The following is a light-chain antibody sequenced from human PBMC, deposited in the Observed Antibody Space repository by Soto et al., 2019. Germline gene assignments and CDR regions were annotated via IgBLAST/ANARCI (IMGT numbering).Light chain of an antibody. CDR1: QTISTY. V-gene: IGKV1-39*01. CDR2: DAS. CDR3: QQSYSTPYT. J-gene: IGKJ2*01. Sequence: DIQMTQSPSSLSASVGDRVTITCRASQTISTYLNWYQQKPGKAPRLLIYDASSLLSGVPSRFSGSGSGTDFTLTIASLQPEDFATYYCQQSYSTPYTFGQGTKVDIK.